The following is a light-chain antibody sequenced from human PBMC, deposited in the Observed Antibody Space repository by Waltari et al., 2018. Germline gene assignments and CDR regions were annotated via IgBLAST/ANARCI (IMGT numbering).Light chain of an antibody. CDR3: QQFYSTPLT. V-gene: IGKV4-1*01. CDR2: WAS. Sequence: DIVMTQSPDSLAVSLGERVTINCKSSQSVFYSSNNKNSLAWYQQKPGQPPMFLIHWASTRESGVPDRFSGSGSGTDFTLTISSLQAEDVAVYYCQQFYSTPLTFGGGTKVEI. J-gene: IGKJ4*01. CDR1: QSVFYSSNNKNS.